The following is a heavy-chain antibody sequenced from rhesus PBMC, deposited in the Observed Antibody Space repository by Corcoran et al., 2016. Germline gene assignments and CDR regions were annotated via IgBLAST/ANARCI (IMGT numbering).Heavy chain of an antibody. V-gene: IGHV4-122*02. CDR2: ITYSGST. D-gene: IGHD6-31*01. J-gene: IGHJ4*01. Sequence: QVQLQESGPGLVKPSETLSLTCAVSGGSISSGYYYWSWIRQPPGKGLEWIGYITYSGSTSYNPSLKSRVTISRDTSKNQFSLKLSSVTAADTAVYYCARFLGSGWYFDYWGQGVLVTVSS. CDR3: ARFLGSGWYFDY. CDR1: GGSISSGYYY.